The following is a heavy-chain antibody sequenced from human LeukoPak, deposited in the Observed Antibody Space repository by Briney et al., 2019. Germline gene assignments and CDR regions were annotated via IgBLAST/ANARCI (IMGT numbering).Heavy chain of an antibody. Sequence: GTSLRLSCAASGFTFGSTGMHWVRQAPGKGLEWVAVISYDGSNKYYADSVKGRFTISRDNSKNTLYLQMNSLRAEDTAVYYCAREKNYGDYVSVSGFDYWGQGTLVTVSS. V-gene: IGHV3-30*19. CDR1: GFTFGSTG. D-gene: IGHD4-17*01. CDR3: AREKNYGDYVSVSGFDY. CDR2: ISYDGSNK. J-gene: IGHJ4*02.